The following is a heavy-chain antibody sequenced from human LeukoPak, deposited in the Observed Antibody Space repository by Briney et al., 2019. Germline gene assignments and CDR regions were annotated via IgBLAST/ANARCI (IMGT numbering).Heavy chain of an antibody. D-gene: IGHD6-19*01. J-gene: IGHJ4*02. Sequence: GGSLRLSCAASGFTFNNYAMSWVRQAPGKGLELVSVIYSGGSTYYADSVKGRFTISRDNSKNTLYLQMNSLRAEDTAVYYCARSSRAVAGLYYFDYWGQGTLVTVSS. CDR2: IYSGGST. V-gene: IGHV3-53*01. CDR3: ARSSRAVAGLYYFDY. CDR1: GFTFNNYA.